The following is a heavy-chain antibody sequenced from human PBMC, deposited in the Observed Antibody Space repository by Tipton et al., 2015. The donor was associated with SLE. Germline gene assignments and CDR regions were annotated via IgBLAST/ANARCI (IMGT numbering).Heavy chain of an antibody. J-gene: IGHJ6*02. Sequence: TLSLTCNVSGGSIRSYYWSWIRQATGKGLEWIGYMYYSGSTNYNPSLKSRVTISVDTSKNQFSLKLSSVTAADTAVYYCAREAMSGYYGMDVWGQGTTVTVSS. CDR3: AREAMSGYYGMDV. D-gene: IGHD2-2*01. CDR1: GGSIRSYY. V-gene: IGHV4-59*01. CDR2: MYYSGST.